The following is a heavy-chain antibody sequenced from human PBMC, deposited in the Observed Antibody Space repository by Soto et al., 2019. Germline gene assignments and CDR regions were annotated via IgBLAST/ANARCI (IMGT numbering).Heavy chain of an antibody. J-gene: IGHJ5*02. V-gene: IGHV4-61*01. CDR1: GAYVSSGTYY. Sequence: PSETLSLTCTVSGAYVSSGTYYWSWIRQPPGKGLEWIGDIYYSGSTKYNPSLQSRVTISVDTSNNQFSLKLSSVTAADTAVYFCSRGPPRVHWLDPWGQGTLVTVSS. CDR2: IYYSGST. CDR3: SRGPPRVHWLDP.